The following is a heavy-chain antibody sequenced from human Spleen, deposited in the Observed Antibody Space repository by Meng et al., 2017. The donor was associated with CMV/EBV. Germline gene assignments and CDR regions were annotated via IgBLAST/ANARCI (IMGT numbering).Heavy chain of an antibody. D-gene: IGHD6-19*01. V-gene: IGHV4-39*07. CDR1: GDSLSSSRYY. J-gene: IGHJ4*02. CDR3: ARGEQWLGTYYDS. Sequence: VSGDSLSSSRYYWGWSRQHPGKGLEWIGYVYYAGSAYYNPSLKSRVTISVDMSKNQFSLKVVSVTAADTAVYYCARGEQWLGTYYDSWGQGTLVTVSS. CDR2: VYYAGSA.